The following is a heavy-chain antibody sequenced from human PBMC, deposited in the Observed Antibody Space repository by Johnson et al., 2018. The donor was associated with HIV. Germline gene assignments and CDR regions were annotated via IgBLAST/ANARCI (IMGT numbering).Heavy chain of an antibody. CDR3: AKGSYFHSSGYYFGHAIDV. Sequence: QVQLVESGGGVVQPGGSLRLSCVGSGFTFAFYGFHWVRQAPGKGLEWVAVISYDGSNKYYADSVKGRFTISRDNSKNTLYLQMNSLRAEDTAVYYCAKGSYFHSSGYYFGHAIDVWGHGTMVAVSS. CDR2: ISYDGSNK. J-gene: IGHJ3*01. D-gene: IGHD3-22*01. CDR1: GFTFAFYG. V-gene: IGHV3-30*18.